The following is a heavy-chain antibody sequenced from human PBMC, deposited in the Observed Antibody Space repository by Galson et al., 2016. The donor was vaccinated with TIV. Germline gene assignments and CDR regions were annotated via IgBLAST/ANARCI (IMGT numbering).Heavy chain of an antibody. D-gene: IGHD2-2*02. Sequence: LTCTVSGGSINNYYWSWIRQPPDKGLEWIGYIYYSGNTNYNPSLKSRVTMSVDTSKDQFSLKLSSVTAADTAVYYCARHLFPYTFSAYWGQGTLVTVSS. J-gene: IGHJ4*02. CDR1: GGSINNYY. CDR2: IYYSGNT. CDR3: ARHLFPYTFSAY. V-gene: IGHV4-59*08.